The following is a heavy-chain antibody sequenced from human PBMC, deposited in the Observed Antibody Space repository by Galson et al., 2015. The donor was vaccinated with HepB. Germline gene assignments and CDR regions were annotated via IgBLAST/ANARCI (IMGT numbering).Heavy chain of an antibody. D-gene: IGHD1-26*01. CDR1: GFTFSSYA. J-gene: IGHJ4*02. CDR3: ARDPAINVRANTFYY. Sequence: SLRLSCAASGFTFSSYAMHWVRQAPGKGLEWVAVISYDGSIKYYADSVKGRFTISRDNSKNTLYLQMNSLSSEDTAVHYCARDPAINVRANTFYYWGQGTLVTVYS. V-gene: IGHV3-30*04. CDR2: ISYDGSIK.